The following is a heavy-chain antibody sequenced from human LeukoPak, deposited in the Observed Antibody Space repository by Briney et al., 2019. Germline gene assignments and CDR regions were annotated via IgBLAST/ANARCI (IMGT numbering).Heavy chain of an antibody. Sequence: GGSLRLSCAAFGFTFSSYAMSWVRQAPGKGLEWVSVISGSGGSTYYADSVKGRFTISRDNSKNTLYLQMNSLRAEDTAVYYCAKGSSGSSWYWFDPWGQGTLVTVSS. CDR2: ISGSGGST. D-gene: IGHD6-13*01. CDR1: GFTFSSYA. V-gene: IGHV3-23*01. CDR3: AKGSSGSSWYWFDP. J-gene: IGHJ5*02.